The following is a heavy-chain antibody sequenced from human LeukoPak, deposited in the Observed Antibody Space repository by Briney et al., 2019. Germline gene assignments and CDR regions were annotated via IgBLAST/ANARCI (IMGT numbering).Heavy chain of an antibody. J-gene: IGHJ4*02. CDR2: INPSGGST. V-gene: IGHV1-46*03. CDR1: GYTFTSYY. CDR3: TRGYSNIWTAFDY. D-gene: IGHD6-13*01. Sequence: ASVKVSCKASGYTFTSYYMHWVRQAPGQGLEWMGIINPSGGSTSYAQKFQGRVTVTRDTSTSTVYMELNSLRSEDTAVYYCTRGYSNIWTAFDYWGQGTLVTVSS.